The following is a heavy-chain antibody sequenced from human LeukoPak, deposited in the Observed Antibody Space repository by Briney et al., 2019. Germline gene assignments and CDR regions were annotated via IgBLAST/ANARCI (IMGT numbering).Heavy chain of an antibody. Sequence: SGTLSLNCTVSGGSMTHYFWNWIRQPPGKGLEWIGYTHTSGSPDYSRSLKSRVTISLDTSKNQFSLMLSSVTAADTAVYFCARATQRYCSGTTCFPYWFDTWGQGTLATVSS. J-gene: IGHJ5*02. CDR2: THTSGSP. CDR3: ARATQRYCSGTTCFPYWFDT. D-gene: IGHD2-2*01. V-gene: IGHV4-4*09. CDR1: GGSMTHYF.